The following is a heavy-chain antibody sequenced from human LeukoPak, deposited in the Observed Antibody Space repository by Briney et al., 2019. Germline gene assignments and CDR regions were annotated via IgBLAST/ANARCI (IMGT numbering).Heavy chain of an antibody. Sequence: SETLSLTCTVSGGSISSGGYYWSWIRQHPGKGLEWIGYIYYSGSTYYNPSLKSRVAISVDTSKNQFSLKLSSVTAADTAVYYCARVYSSGSVYDNWGQGTLVTVSS. CDR2: IYYSGST. J-gene: IGHJ4*02. CDR3: ARVYSSGSVYDN. D-gene: IGHD6-19*01. CDR1: GGSISSGGYY. V-gene: IGHV4-31*03.